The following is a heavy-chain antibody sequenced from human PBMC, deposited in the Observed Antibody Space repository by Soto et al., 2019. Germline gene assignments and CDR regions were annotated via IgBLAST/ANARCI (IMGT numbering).Heavy chain of an antibody. D-gene: IGHD3-3*01. CDR3: ARTIFGVVNVDP. CDR1: GGSISSGGYY. V-gene: IGHV4-31*03. Sequence: SETLSLTCTVSGGSISSGGYYWSWIRQHPGKGLEWIGYIYYSGSTYYNPSLKSRVTISVDTSKNQFSLKLSSVTAADTAVYYCARTIFGVVNVDPWGQGTLVTVSS. CDR2: IYYSGST. J-gene: IGHJ5*02.